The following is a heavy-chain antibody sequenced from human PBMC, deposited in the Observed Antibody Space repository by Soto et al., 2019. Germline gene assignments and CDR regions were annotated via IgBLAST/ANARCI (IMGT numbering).Heavy chain of an antibody. J-gene: IGHJ4*02. CDR2: MNPNSGNT. V-gene: IGHV1-8*01. Sequence: QVQLVQSGAEVKKPGASVKVSCKASGYTFTSYDINWVRQATGQGLEWMGWMNPNSGNTGYAQKFQGRVTITADESTSTAYMELSSLRSEDTAVYYCARDQTYYYDSSGYYYDYWGQGTLVTVSS. CDR3: ARDQTYYYDSSGYYYDY. CDR1: GYTFTSYD. D-gene: IGHD3-22*01.